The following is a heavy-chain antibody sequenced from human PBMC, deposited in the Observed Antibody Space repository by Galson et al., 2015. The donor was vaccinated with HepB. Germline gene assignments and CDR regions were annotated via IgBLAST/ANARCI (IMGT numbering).Heavy chain of an antibody. J-gene: IGHJ4*02. CDR2: IKQDGSEK. CDR1: GFTFSSYW. CDR3: ALTVSGYYRRAFDY. V-gene: IGHV3-7*01. Sequence: SLRLSCAASGFTFSSYWMSWVRQAPGKGLEWVANIKQDGSEKYYVDSVKGRFTISRDNAKNSLYLQMNSLRAEDTAVYYCALTVSGYYRRAFDYWGQGTLVTVSS. D-gene: IGHD3-22*01.